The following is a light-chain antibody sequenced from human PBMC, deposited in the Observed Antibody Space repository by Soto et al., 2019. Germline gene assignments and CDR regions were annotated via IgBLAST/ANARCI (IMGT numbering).Light chain of an antibody. J-gene: IGKJ3*01. CDR3: QKYDRAPFT. CDR2: GAS. V-gene: IGKV1-27*01. Sequence: DIQMTQSPSSLSVSGGDRVTITCRASQGITNYLAWYQQKPGKVPKLLIYGASTLQSGVPSRFSGSGSGTDFTLTINSVQPEDVATYYCQKYDRAPFTFVPGTKVDFK. CDR1: QGITNY.